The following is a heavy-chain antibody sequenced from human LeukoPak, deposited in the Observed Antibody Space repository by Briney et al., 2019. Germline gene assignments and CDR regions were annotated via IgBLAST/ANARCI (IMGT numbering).Heavy chain of an antibody. CDR2: IYSSXSX. J-gene: IGHJ4*02. CDR1: GCSXXXXX. V-gene: IGHV4-59*08. Sequence: SETLSXXXTVSGCSXXXXXXXWIRQPPXXXXXXXXYIYSSXSXQYKPSLKXXXXXSXDTSKNQFSLKLTSVTAADMAVYYCATHSWGLNSGSTINYWGQGTLVTVSS. D-gene: IGHD3-10*01. CDR3: ATHSWGLNSGSTINY.